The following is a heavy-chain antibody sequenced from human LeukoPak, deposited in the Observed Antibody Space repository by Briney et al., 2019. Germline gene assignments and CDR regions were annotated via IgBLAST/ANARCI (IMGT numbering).Heavy chain of an antibody. CDR2: ISSSSSYI. CDR1: GFTFSSYS. J-gene: IGHJ4*02. CDR3: ARDGLGRFSSSWYGGGAYFDY. V-gene: IGHV3-21*04. Sequence: GGSLRLSCAASGFTFSSYSMNWVRQAPGKGLEWVSSISSSSSYIYYADSVKGRFTISRDNAKNSLYLQMNSLRSDDTAVYYCARDGLGRFSSSWYGGGAYFDYWGQGALVTVSS. D-gene: IGHD6-13*01.